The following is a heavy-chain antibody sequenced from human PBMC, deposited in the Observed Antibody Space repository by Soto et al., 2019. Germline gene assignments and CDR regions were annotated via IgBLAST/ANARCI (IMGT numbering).Heavy chain of an antibody. D-gene: IGHD2-2*01. CDR2: ISSSSTYI. Sequence: EVQLVESGGGLVKPGGSLRLSCAASGFTFSTYIMNWVRQAPGKGLEWVSSISSSSTYIYYADSVKGRFTISRDNAKNSLYLQMNILRAEDTAVYYCASGGYCSSTIFPLLPFDYWGQGTLVTVPS. V-gene: IGHV3-21*01. CDR1: GFTFSTYI. CDR3: ASGGYCSSTIFPLLPFDY. J-gene: IGHJ4*02.